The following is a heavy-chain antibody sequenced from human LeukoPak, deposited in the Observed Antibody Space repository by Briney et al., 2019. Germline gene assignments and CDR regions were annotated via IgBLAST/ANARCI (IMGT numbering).Heavy chain of an antibody. V-gene: IGHV3-74*01. CDR1: GFTFSSKTYW. CDR3: ARHTTDRPNVIDH. CDR2: INYDGTST. Sequence: QPRGSLRLSCAASGFTFSSKTYWMHWVRQAPGKGLVWVSRINYDGTSTNYADSVKGRFTISRDNARDTLYLQMNSLRAEDTAVYYCARHTTDRPNVIDHWGQGTLVIV. J-gene: IGHJ4*02. D-gene: IGHD6-6*01.